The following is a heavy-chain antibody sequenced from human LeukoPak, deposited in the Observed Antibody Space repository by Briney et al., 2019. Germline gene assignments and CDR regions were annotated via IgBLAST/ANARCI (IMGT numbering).Heavy chain of an antibody. D-gene: IGHD1-26*01. CDR2: TNPNSGNT. CDR3: ARSELRSVDWFDP. V-gene: IGHV1-8*01. J-gene: IGHJ5*02. Sequence: ASVKVSCKASGYAFTSYNINWVRQATGQGLEWMGWTNPNSGNTGYAQKFQGRVTMTRNTSISTAYMELSSLRSEDTAVYYCARSELRSVDWFDPWGQGTLVTVSS. CDR1: GYAFTSYN.